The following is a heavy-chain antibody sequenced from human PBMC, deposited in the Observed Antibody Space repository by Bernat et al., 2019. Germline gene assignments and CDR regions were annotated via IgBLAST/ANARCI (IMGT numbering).Heavy chain of an antibody. CDR1: GFTFSSYE. CDR2: ISSSGSTI. Sequence: EVQLVESGGGLVQPGGSLRLSCAASGFTFSSYEMNRVRQAPGKGLEWISYISSSGSTIYYADSVKGRFTTSRDNAKNSLYLQMNSLRAADTAVYYCAREIGYYDAFDIWGQGTMVTVSS. D-gene: IGHD3-22*01. J-gene: IGHJ3*02. CDR3: AREIGYYDAFDI. V-gene: IGHV3-48*03.